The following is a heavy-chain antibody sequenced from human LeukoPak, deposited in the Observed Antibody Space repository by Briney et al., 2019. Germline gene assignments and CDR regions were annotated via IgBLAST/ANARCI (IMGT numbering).Heavy chain of an antibody. Sequence: ASVKVSCKASGGTFSSYAISWVRQAPGQGLEWMGGIIPIFGTANYAQKFQGRVTITADKSTSTAYMELSSLRSEDTAVYYCARSGWYDAFDIWGQGTMVTVSS. D-gene: IGHD6-19*01. CDR3: ARSGWYDAFDI. J-gene: IGHJ3*02. V-gene: IGHV1-69*06. CDR1: GGTFSSYA. CDR2: IIPIFGTA.